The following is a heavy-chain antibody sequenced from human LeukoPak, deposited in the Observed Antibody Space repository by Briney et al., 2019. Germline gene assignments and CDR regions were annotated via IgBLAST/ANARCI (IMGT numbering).Heavy chain of an antibody. J-gene: IGHJ4*02. D-gene: IGHD2-2*02. CDR2: INPNSGGT. V-gene: IGHV1-2*02. CDR1: GYTFTCYY. Sequence: GASVKVSCKASGYTFTCYYMHWVRQAPGQGLEWMGWINPNSGGTNYAQKFQGRVTITRDTSISTAYMELSRLRSDDTAVYYCARGHWEDCSSTSCYIRFDYWGQGTLVTVSS. CDR3: ARGHWEDCSSTSCYIRFDY.